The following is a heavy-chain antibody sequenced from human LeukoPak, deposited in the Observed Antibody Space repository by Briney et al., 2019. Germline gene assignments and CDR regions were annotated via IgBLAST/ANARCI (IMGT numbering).Heavy chain of an antibody. V-gene: IGHV3-21*01. CDR2: ISSSSSYI. CDR1: GFTFSSYS. Sequence: SGGSLRLSCAASGFTFSSYSINWVRQAPGKGLEWVSSISSSSSYIYYADSVKGRFTISRDNAKNPLYLQMNSLRAEDTAVYYCARAVKLTANWFDPWGQGTLVTVSS. J-gene: IGHJ5*02. CDR3: ARAVKLTANWFDP. D-gene: IGHD2-15*01.